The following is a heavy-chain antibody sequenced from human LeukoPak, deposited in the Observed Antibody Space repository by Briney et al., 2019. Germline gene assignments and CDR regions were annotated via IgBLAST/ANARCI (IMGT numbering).Heavy chain of an antibody. J-gene: IGHJ3*02. Sequence: SQTLSLTCAISGDSVSSNSAAWSWIRQSPSRGLEWLGRTYYRSKWYNEYAVSAKSRINVNPDTSKNQFPLQLNSVTPEDTAVYYCARSLPRAFDIWGQGTMVTVSS. CDR3: ARSLPRAFDI. V-gene: IGHV6-1*01. D-gene: IGHD3-16*02. CDR1: GDSVSSNSAA. CDR2: TYYRSKWYN.